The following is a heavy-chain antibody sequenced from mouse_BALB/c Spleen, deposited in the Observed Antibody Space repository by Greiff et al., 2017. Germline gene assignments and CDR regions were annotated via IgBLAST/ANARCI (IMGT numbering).Heavy chain of an antibody. V-gene: IGHV5-6-5*01. CDR3: ARGRYGNYPYYFDY. CDR2: ISSGGST. Sequence: DVQLVESGGGLVKPGGSLKLSCAASGFTFSSYAMSWVRQTPEKRLEWVASISSGGSTYYPDSVKGRFTISRDNARNILYLQMSSLRSEDTAMYYCARGRYGNYPYYFDYWGQGTTLTVSS. CDR1: GFTFSSYA. D-gene: IGHD2-1*01. J-gene: IGHJ2*01.